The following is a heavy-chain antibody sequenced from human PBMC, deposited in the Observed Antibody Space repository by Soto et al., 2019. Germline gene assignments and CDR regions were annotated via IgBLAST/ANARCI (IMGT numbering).Heavy chain of an antibody. CDR2: IKSKTDGGTT. J-gene: IGHJ4*02. CDR1: GFTFTYAW. D-gene: IGHD4-17*01. V-gene: IGHV3-15*01. CDR3: THDYGDYRYYLDY. Sequence: PGGSLRLSCAASGFTFTYAWMSWVRQAPGMGPEWVGRIKSKTDGGTTDYGAPVKGRFTTSRDDSKSTLYLQMTGLRTEDTAVYFCTHDYGDYRYYLDYWGQGTLVTVSS.